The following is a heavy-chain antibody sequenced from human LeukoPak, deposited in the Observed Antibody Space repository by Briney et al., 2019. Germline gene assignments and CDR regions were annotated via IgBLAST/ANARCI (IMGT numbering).Heavy chain of an antibody. CDR2: ISSSGSTI. D-gene: IGHD3/OR15-3a*01. Sequence: GGSLRLSCAASGFTFSSYAMSWVRQAPGKGLEWVSYISSSGSTIYYADSVKGRFTISRDNAKNSLYLQMNSLRAEDTAVYYCAREKLIFFDPWGQGTLVTVSS. V-gene: IGHV3-48*04. J-gene: IGHJ5*02. CDR3: AREKLIFFDP. CDR1: GFTFSSYA.